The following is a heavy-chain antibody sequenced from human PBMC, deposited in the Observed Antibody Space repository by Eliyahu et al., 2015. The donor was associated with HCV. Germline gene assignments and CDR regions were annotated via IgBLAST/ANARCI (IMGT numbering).Heavy chain of an antibody. CDR1: GFXFSNAW. Sequence: EVQLVESGGGLVKPGGSLRLSCAASGFXFSNAWLNWVRQAPGKGLEWVGRIKRKTDGGTTDYAAPVKGRFTISRDDSKNTLYLQMNSLKTEDTAVYFCTTGGMARTPGGYWGQGALVTVSS. CDR2: IKRKTDGGTT. D-gene: IGHD5-24*01. V-gene: IGHV3-15*01. J-gene: IGHJ4*02. CDR3: TTGGMARTPGGY.